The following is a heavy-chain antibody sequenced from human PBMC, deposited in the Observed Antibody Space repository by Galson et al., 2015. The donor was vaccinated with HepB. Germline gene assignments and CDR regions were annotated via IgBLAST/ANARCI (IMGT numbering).Heavy chain of an antibody. Sequence: SLRLSCAASGFTFSSYWMHWVRQAPGKGLVWVSRINSDGGSTSYADSVKGRFTITRDNAKNTLYLQMNSLRAEDTAVYYCARDHGGSGWYYYYYYYMDVWGKGTTVTVSS. V-gene: IGHV3-74*01. CDR2: INSDGGST. CDR3: ARDHGGSGWYYYYYYYMDV. D-gene: IGHD6-19*01. CDR1: GFTFSSYW. J-gene: IGHJ6*03.